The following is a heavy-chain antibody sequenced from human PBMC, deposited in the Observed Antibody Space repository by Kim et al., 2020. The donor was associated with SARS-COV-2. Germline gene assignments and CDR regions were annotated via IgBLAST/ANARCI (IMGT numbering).Heavy chain of an antibody. CDR2: ISYDGSNK. CDR1: GFTFSSYG. D-gene: IGHD5-12*01. CDR3: AKERLPSRNWFDP. J-gene: IGHJ5*02. Sequence: GGSLRLSCAASGFTFSSYGMHWVRQAPGKGLEWVAVISYDGSNKYYADSVKGRFTISRDNSKNTLYLQMNSLRAEDTAVYYCAKERLPSRNWFDPWGQGTLVTVSS. V-gene: IGHV3-30*18.